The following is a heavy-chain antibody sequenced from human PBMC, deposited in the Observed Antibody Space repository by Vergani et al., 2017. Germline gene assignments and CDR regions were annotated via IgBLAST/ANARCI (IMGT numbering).Heavy chain of an antibody. CDR3: ANTVRGVIGGSNYDYYGMDV. CDR2: IYYSGST. D-gene: IGHD3-16*02. Sequence: QVQLQESGPGLVKPSETLSLTCTVSGGSISSYYWSWIRQPPGKGLEWIVYIYYSGSTNYNPSLKSRVTISVDTSKTQFSLKLSSVTAADTAVYYCANTVRGVIGGSNYDYYGMDVGGQATTVTVSS. V-gene: IGHV4-59*12. CDR1: GGSISSYY. J-gene: IGHJ6*02.